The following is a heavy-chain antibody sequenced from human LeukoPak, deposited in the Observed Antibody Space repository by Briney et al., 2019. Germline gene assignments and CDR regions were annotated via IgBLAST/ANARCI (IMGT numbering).Heavy chain of an antibody. Sequence: SVKVSCKASGGTFSSYTTSWVRQAPGQGLEWMGRIIPILGIANYAQKFQGRVTITADKSTSTAYMELSSLRSEDTAVYYCARGVSSYYDSSGYRPLDYWGQGTLVTVSS. CDR1: GGTFSSYT. CDR2: IIPILGIA. J-gene: IGHJ4*02. D-gene: IGHD3-22*01. CDR3: ARGVSSYYDSSGYRPLDY. V-gene: IGHV1-69*02.